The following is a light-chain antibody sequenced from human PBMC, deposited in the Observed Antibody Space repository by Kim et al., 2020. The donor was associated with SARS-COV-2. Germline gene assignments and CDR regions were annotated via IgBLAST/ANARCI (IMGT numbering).Light chain of an antibody. CDR2: YDR. CDR3: QVCDIHSHHVI. Sequence: SYELTQPPSVSVAPGKTARITCGGNNIESKTVHWYQQKPGQAPVLVIYYDRDRPSGIPERFSGSNSGNTATLTISRVEAGDEADYYCQVCDIHSHHVIFGGGTQLTVL. J-gene: IGLJ2*01. CDR1: NIESKT. V-gene: IGLV3-21*04.